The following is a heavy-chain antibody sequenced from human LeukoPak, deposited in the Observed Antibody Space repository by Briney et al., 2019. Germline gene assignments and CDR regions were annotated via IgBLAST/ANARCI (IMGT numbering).Heavy chain of an antibody. J-gene: IGHJ2*01. CDR1: GGSISSGGYY. Sequence: PSETLSLTCTVSGGSISSGGYYWRWIRQHPGKGLEWIGYIYYSGSTYYNPSLKSRVTISVDTSKNQFSLKLSSVTAADTAVYYCARQQLGYCSGGSCYNGWYFDLWGRGTLVTVSS. V-gene: IGHV4-31*03. CDR3: ARQQLGYCSGGSCYNGWYFDL. CDR2: IYYSGST. D-gene: IGHD2-15*01.